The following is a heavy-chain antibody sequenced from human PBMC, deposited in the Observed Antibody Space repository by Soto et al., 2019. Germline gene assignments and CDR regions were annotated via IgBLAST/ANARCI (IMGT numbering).Heavy chain of an antibody. CDR1: GYSFTSYW. Sequence: GESLKISCXGSGYSFTSYWISWVRQMPGKGLEWMGRIDPSDSYTNYSPSFQGHVTISADKSISTAYLQWSSLKASGTAMYYCARHGSTYYYDSSGSGMDVWGQGTTVTVSS. J-gene: IGHJ6*02. CDR2: IDPSDSYT. V-gene: IGHV5-10-1*01. CDR3: ARHGSTYYYDSSGSGMDV. D-gene: IGHD3-22*01.